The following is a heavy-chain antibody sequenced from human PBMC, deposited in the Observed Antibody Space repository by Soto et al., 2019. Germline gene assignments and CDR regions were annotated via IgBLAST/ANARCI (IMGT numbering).Heavy chain of an antibody. CDR1: GYSFSNYW. J-gene: IGHJ5*02. D-gene: IGHD6-13*01. CDR3: ARRRAGNPDDWFDP. CDR2: IYPGDSET. V-gene: IGHV5-51*01. Sequence: GESLKISCKGSGYSFSNYWIVWVRQMPGKGLEWMGIIYPGDSETKYSPSFQGQVTFSADNSINTAYLQWISLKASDTAMYYCARRRAGNPDDWFDPWGQGTLVTVSS.